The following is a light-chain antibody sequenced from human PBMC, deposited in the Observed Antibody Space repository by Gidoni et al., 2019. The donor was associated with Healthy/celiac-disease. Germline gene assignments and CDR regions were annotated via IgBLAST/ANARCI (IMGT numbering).Light chain of an antibody. V-gene: IGLV2-18*02. CDR2: EVS. J-gene: IGLJ1*01. Sequence: QSALTQPPPVYGSPGQSVTISCTGTSSDVGSYNRVSWYQQPPGTAPKLMIYEVSNRPSGVPDRFSGSKSGNTASLTISGLQAEDEADYYCSSYTSSSTYVFGTGTKVTVL. CDR3: SSYTSSSTYV. CDR1: SSDVGSYNR.